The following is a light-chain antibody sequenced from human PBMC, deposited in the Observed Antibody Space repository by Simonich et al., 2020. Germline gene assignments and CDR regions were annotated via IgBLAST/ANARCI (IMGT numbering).Light chain of an antibody. CDR1: QGISSA. CDR3: QQSYSTPWT. CDR2: DAT. J-gene: IGKJ1*01. V-gene: IGKV1-13*02. Sequence: AIQLTQSPSSLSASVGDRVTITCRASQGISSALAWYQQKPGKAPKLLIYDATSLESGVPSRFSGSGSGTDFTLTISSLQPEDFATYYCQQSYSTPWTFGQGTKVEIK.